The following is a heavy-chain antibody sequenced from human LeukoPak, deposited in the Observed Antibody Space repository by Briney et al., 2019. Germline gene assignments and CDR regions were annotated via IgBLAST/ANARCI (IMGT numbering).Heavy chain of an antibody. V-gene: IGHV5-51*01. D-gene: IGHD6-13*01. CDR1: GYSFTSYW. Sequence: GESLKISCKGSGYSFTSYWIGWVRQMPGKGLEWMGIIYPGDSDTRYSPSFQGQVTTSADKSISTAYLQWSSLKASDTAMYYCARHLSNSSSWNTYDYWGQGTLVTVSS. CDR2: IYPGDSDT. J-gene: IGHJ4*02. CDR3: ARHLSNSSSWNTYDY.